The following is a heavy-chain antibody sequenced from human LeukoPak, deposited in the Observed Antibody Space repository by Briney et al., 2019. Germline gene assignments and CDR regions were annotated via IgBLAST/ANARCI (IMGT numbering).Heavy chain of an antibody. J-gene: IGHJ5*02. CDR3: TRGRVGATVNWFDP. D-gene: IGHD1-26*01. Sequence: GGSLRLSCTASGFTFGDYGMSWFRQAPGKGREWVGFIRSKAYGGTTEYAASVKGRFTISRDDSKSIAYLQMNSLKIEDTAVYYCTRGRVGATVNWFDPWGQGTLVTVSS. CDR2: IRSKAYGGTT. V-gene: IGHV3-49*03. CDR1: GFTFGDYG.